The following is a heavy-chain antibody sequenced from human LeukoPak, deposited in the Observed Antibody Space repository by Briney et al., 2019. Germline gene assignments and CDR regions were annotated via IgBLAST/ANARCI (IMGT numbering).Heavy chain of an antibody. V-gene: IGHV3-30*02. Sequence: GGSLRLSCAASGFTFTNYGMHWVRQAPGKGLEWVAFIRYGVSNKYYADSVKGRFTISRDNSKNTLYLQMNSLRAEDTAVYYRAKDPRDCSSTNCYTAAAGFDYWGQGTLVTVSS. CDR3: AKDPRDCSSTNCYTAAAGFDY. J-gene: IGHJ4*02. D-gene: IGHD2-2*02. CDR2: IRYGVSNK. CDR1: GFTFTNYG.